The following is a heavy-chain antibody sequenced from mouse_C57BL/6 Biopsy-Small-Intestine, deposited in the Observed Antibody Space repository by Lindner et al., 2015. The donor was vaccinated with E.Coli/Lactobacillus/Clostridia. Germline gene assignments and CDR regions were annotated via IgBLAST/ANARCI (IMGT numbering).Heavy chain of an antibody. V-gene: IGHV1-14*01. CDR3: ARDEGTRTVTADY. Sequence: SVKVSCKTSGFSFTRYGINWLRQAPGQGLEWMGWVSGYNGDTKYAQKVQGRVTMTTETSTSTVYMELRSLRSDDTAVYYCARDEGTRTVTADYWGQGTLVTVSS. CDR1: GFSFTRYG. J-gene: IGHJ4*01. CDR2: VSGYNGDT. D-gene: IGHD2-13*01.